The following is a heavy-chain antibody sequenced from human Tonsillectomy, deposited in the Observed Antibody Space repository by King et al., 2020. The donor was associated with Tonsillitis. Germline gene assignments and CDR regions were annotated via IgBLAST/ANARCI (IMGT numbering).Heavy chain of an antibody. CDR1: GGSISSSDHF. CDR2: MYSSGTI. V-gene: IGHV4-39*01. CDR3: ARYVSGTFDY. J-gene: IGHJ4*02. Sequence: QVQLQESGPGVVKPSETLSLTCTVSGGSISSSDHFWAWIRQPPGKGLEWIGYMYSSGTIFYNPSVKSRITISGAMSEHRFSLKLSSVTAADTAVFFGARYVSGTFDYWGQGALVTVSS. D-gene: IGHD1-26*01.